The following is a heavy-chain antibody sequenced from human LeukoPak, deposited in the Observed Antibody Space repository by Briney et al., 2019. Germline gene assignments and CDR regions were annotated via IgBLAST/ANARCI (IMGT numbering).Heavy chain of an antibody. CDR2: ISDSGSKK. D-gene: IGHD6-13*01. J-gene: IGHJ4*02. Sequence: GGSLRLSCAASGFTFSGYEMNWVRQAPGKGLEWVSYISDSGSKKDYADSVKGRFTISRDNAKNSVYLQMNSLRAEDTAVYYCAREGVAADHWGQGTLVTVSS. CDR1: GFTFSGYE. V-gene: IGHV3-48*03. CDR3: AREGVAADH.